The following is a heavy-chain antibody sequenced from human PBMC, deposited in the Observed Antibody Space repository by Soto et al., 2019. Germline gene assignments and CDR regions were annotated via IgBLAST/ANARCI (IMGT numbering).Heavy chain of an antibody. D-gene: IGHD6-19*01. J-gene: IGHJ4*02. CDR3: ANRRQYSSGWPGRPPRLGGFDY. CDR1: GFTFSSYA. CDR2: ISGSGGST. Sequence: PGGSLRLSCAASGFTFSSYAMSWVRQAPGKGLEWVSAISGSGGSTYYADSVKGRFTISRDNSKNTLYLQMNSLRAEDTAVYYCANRRQYSSGWPGRPPRLGGFDYWGQGTLVTVSS. V-gene: IGHV3-23*01.